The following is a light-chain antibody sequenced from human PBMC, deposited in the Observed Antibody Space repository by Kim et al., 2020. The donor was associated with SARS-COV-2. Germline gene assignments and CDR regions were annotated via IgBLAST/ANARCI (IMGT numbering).Light chain of an antibody. Sequence: DIQMTQSPSTLSASVGDRVTITCRASQSIDRWLAWYQQKPGKTPKLLIYKASSFESGVPLRFSGSGSGTDFTLTISSLQPDDFATYYCQQYSTSSRTFGQGTKVDIK. CDR2: KAS. J-gene: IGKJ1*01. CDR3: QQYSTSSRT. V-gene: IGKV1-5*03. CDR1: QSIDRW.